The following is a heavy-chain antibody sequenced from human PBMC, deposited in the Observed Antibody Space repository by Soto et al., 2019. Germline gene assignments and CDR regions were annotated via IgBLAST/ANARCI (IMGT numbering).Heavy chain of an antibody. J-gene: IGHJ5*02. V-gene: IGHV4-59*01. CDR3: ARGRFVAAAAHFDP. Sequence: SETLSLTCTVSGGSISSYYWSWIRQPPGKGLEWIGYIFYTGSTNYNPSLKSRVTMSVDTSNNQFSLKLSSVTAADTAVYYCARGRFVAAAAHFDPWGQGTLVTVSS. CDR1: GGSISSYY. D-gene: IGHD6-13*01. CDR2: IFYTGST.